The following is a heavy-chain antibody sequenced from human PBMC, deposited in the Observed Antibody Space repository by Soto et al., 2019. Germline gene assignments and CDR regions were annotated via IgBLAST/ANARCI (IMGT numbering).Heavy chain of an antibody. Sequence: EVQLVESGGGLVTPGGSLRLSCAASGFTFSNAWMSWVRQAPGKGLEWVGRIKSKTDGGTRDYAAPVKGRFTMSRDDSKNMLYLQMSSLKTEDTAVYSCTTDDPINKNWGQGTLVTVSS. V-gene: IGHV3-15*01. CDR1: GFTFSNAW. J-gene: IGHJ4*02. CDR3: TTDDPINKN. CDR2: IKSKTDGGTR.